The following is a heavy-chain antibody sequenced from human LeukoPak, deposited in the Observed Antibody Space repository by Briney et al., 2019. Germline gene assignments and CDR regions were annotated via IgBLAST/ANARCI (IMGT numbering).Heavy chain of an antibody. Sequence: SETLSLTCTVSGGSISRSTYYWGWIRQPPGKGLEWIGSIYYSGSTYYNPSFKSRVTISVDTSKNHFSLKLNSVTAADTAVYCCAAYGSGSYYSPSYAMDVWGPGTTVSVSS. V-gene: IGHV4-39*02. CDR1: GGSISRSTYY. D-gene: IGHD3-10*01. CDR2: IYYSGST. CDR3: AAYGSGSYYSPSYAMDV. J-gene: IGHJ6*02.